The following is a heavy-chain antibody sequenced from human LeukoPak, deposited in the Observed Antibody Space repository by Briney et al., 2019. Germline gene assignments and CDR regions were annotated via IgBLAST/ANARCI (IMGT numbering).Heavy chain of an antibody. CDR2: MSSSSSTI. CDR3: AKERSNWNGDIDY. Sequence: GGSLRLSCAASGFTFSDYYMSWIRQAPGKGLEWVSFMSSSSSTIYYADSVKGRFTISRDNAKNSLYLQMNSLRAEDTAVYYCAKERSNWNGDIDYWGQGTLVTVSS. D-gene: IGHD1-1*01. V-gene: IGHV3-11*04. J-gene: IGHJ4*02. CDR1: GFTFSDYY.